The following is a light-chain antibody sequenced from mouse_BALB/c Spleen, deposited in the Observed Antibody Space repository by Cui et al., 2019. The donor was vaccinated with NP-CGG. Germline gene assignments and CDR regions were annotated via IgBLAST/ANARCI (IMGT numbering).Light chain of an antibody. CDR3: ALWYSNHWV. CDR1: IGAVTTTNY. V-gene: IGLV1*01. J-gene: IGLJ1*01. CDR2: GTN. Sequence: QAVVTQESVFTTSPGETVTLTCRSSIGAVTTTNYANWVQEKPDHLFTGLIGGTNNRAPGVPARFSGSLIGDKAALTITGAQTEDEAIYFCALWYSNHWVFGGGTKLTVL.